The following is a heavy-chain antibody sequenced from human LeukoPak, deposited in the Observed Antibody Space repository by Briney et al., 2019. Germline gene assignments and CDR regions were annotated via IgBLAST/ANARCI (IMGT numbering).Heavy chain of an antibody. CDR1: GGSFSGYY. Sequence: SETLSLTCAVYGGSFSGYYWSWIRQPPGKGLEWIGYIYYSGSTNYNPSLKSRVTISVDTSKNQFSLKLSSVTAADTAVYYCARAHYYGSGSYGPHNWFDPWGQGTLVTVSS. D-gene: IGHD3-10*01. CDR3: ARAHYYGSGSYGPHNWFDP. V-gene: IGHV4-59*01. J-gene: IGHJ5*02. CDR2: IYYSGST.